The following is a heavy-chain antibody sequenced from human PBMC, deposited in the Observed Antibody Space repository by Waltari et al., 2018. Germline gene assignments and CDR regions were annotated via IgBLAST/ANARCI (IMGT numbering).Heavy chain of an antibody. D-gene: IGHD4-4*01. J-gene: IGHJ4*02. CDR2: VFSNGSV. Sequence: TVSGGSINRDSLFWSWIRQPAGKGLEWIGRVFSNGSVDYNPSLRSRVTISRDTSRNEFSLKLRSVTAADTAFYYCARDTGYSKSLCDHWGPGTQVIVSS. V-gene: IGHV4-61*02. CDR3: ARDTGYSKSLCDH. CDR1: GGSINRDSLF.